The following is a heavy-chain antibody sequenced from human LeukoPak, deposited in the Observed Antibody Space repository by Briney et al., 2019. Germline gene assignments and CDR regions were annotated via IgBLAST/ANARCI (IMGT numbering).Heavy chain of an antibody. V-gene: IGHV6-1*01. D-gene: IGHD3-3*01. Sequence: SQTLSLTCAISGDSVSSNSAAWNWIRQSPSRGLEWLGRTYYRSRWYNDYAVSVKNRITINPDTSKNQFSLQLNSVTPEDTAVYYCARHRGVRITIFGVVTQLFDYWGQGTLVTVSS. CDR1: GDSVSSNSAA. CDR2: TYYRSRWYN. J-gene: IGHJ4*02. CDR3: ARHRGVRITIFGVVTQLFDY.